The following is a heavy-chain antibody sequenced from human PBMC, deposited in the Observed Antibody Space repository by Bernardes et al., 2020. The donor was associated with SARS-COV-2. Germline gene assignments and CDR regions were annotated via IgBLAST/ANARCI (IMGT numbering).Heavy chain of an antibody. Sequence: VGSLILSCAASGFTFSSSSMNWVRQAPGPGLEWVSYISSSSRTIYYADSVKGRFTISRDNAKNSLYLQMNSLRDEDTAVYYCARDGRDGYNRPAFDIWGQGTMVTVSS. D-gene: IGHD5-12*01. CDR3: ARDGRDGYNRPAFDI. J-gene: IGHJ3*02. CDR2: ISSSSRTI. CDR1: GFTFSSSS. V-gene: IGHV3-48*02.